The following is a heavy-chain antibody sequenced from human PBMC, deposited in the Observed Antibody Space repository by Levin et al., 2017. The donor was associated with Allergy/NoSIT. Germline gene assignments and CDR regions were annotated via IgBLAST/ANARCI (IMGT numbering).Heavy chain of an antibody. D-gene: IGHD4-23*01. CDR2: IFPSDSDT. J-gene: IGHJ4*02. CDR3: ARRDSDGSNSFDY. V-gene: IGHV5-51*01. CDR1: GYSFTSYW. Sequence: GESLKISCQASGYSFTSYWFGWVRQRPGKGLEWMGLIFPSDSDTRVSPSFQGQIILSVDKSINTAYLPWSSLKASDIAMYYCARRDSDGSNSFDYWGQGTLVTVSS.